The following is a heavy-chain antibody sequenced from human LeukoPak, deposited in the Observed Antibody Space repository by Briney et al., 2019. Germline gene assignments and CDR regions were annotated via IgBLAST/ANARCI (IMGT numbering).Heavy chain of an antibody. CDR2: INPNTGGT. V-gene: IGHV1-2*02. Sequence: ASVKVSCKTSGYTFTGYYIHWVRQAPGQGLEWMGWINPNTGGTNYAQKFQGRVTMTRDTSISTAYMELSRLRSDDTAVYYCARSRRFGELWALYAYWGQGTLVTVSS. D-gene: IGHD3-10*01. J-gene: IGHJ4*02. CDR3: ARSRRFGELWALYAY. CDR1: GYTFTGYY.